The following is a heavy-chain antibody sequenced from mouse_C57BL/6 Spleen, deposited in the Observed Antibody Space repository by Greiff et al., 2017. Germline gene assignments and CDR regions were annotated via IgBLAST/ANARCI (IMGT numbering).Heavy chain of an antibody. J-gene: IGHJ4*01. Sequence: EVQLQQSGPELVKPGASVKISCKASGYTFTDYYMNWVKQSHGKSLEWIGDINPNYGGTSYNQKFKGKATLTVDKSSSTAYMELRSLTSEDSAGYYCAKLEVYYCDYGWNYAMDYWGQGTSVTVSS. V-gene: IGHV1-26*01. CDR2: INPNYGGT. CDR3: AKLEVYYCDYGWNYAMDY. D-gene: IGHD2-13*01. CDR1: GYTFTDYY.